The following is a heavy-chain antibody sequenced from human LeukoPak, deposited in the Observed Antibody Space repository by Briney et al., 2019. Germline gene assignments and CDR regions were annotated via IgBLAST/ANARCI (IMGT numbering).Heavy chain of an antibody. V-gene: IGHV3-7*01. J-gene: IGHJ3*02. Sequence: GGSLRLSCAASGFPFNSYWMNWVRQAPGRGLEWVANLKEDGSEKFYVDSVKGRFTISRDNAKNSLFLQMTSLRAEDTALYYCAPEVWELQGASDIWGQGTMVTVSS. CDR1: GFPFNSYW. CDR3: APEVWELQGASDI. CDR2: LKEDGSEK. D-gene: IGHD1-26*01.